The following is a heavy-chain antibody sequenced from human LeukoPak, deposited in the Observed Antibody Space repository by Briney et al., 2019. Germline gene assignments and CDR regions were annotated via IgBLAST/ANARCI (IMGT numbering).Heavy chain of an antibody. CDR2: IGTAGDT. J-gene: IGHJ3*02. CDR1: GFTFSSYD. D-gene: IGHD3-3*01. Sequence: GGSLRLSCAASGFTFSSYDMHRVRQATGKGLEWVSAIGTAGDTYYPGSVKGRFTISRDNAKNSLYLQMNSLRAEDTAVYYCAREAIFGVVINDAFDIWGQGTMVTVSS. V-gene: IGHV3-13*01. CDR3: AREAIFGVVINDAFDI.